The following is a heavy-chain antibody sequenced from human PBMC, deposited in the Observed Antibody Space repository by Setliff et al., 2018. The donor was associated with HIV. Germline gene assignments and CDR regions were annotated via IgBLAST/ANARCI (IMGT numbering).Heavy chain of an antibody. CDR3: AREGFGNTGDIPLAVLDY. CDR1: GGTFRSYG. Sequence: ASVKVSCKASGGTFRSYGISWVRQAPGQGLEWMGGIIPILGIANYAQKFQGRVTITADKSTSTAYMELSSLRSEDTAVYFCAREGFGNTGDIPLAVLDYWGQGTLVTVSS. CDR2: IIPILGIA. J-gene: IGHJ4*02. V-gene: IGHV1-69*10. D-gene: IGHD3-16*01.